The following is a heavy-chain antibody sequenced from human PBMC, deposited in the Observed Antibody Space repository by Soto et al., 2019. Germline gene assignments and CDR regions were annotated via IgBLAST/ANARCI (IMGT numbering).Heavy chain of an antibody. CDR3: ARDSFVRQHSTPSNY. CDR2: ISYDGSNK. Sequence: PGGSLRLSCAASGFTFSSYAMHWVRQAPGKGLEWVAVISYDGSNKYYADSVKGRFTISRDNSKNTLYLQMNSLRAEDTAVYYCARDSFVRQHSTPSNYWGQGTLVTVSS. CDR1: GFTFSSYA. J-gene: IGHJ4*02. D-gene: IGHD2-21*01. V-gene: IGHV3-30-3*01.